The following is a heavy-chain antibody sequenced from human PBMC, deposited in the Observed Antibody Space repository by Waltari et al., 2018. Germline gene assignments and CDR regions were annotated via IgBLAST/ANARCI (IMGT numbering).Heavy chain of an antibody. CDR2: INPGSRTT. Sequence: QVQLVHSGAEVKKPGASVKVSCKASGYTFTDHAIHWVRQAPGQSLEWVGRINPGSRTTRYSKKFQGRVTITRDTSANTAYLELSSLTSEDTAVYYCARDLDIVATYGMDVWGQGTTVTVSS. J-gene: IGHJ6*02. V-gene: IGHV1-3*01. CDR1: GYTFTDHA. CDR3: ARDLDIVATYGMDV. D-gene: IGHD5-12*01.